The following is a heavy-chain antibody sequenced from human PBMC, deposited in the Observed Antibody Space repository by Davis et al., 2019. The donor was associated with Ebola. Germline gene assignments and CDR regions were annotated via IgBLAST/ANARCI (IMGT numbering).Heavy chain of an antibody. V-gene: IGHV3-7*01. J-gene: IGHJ5*02. CDR1: GFIFTDYW. D-gene: IGHD3-22*01. Sequence: GESLKISCAASGFIFTDYWMNWVRQAPGKGLEWVANIRQDGNEKFYVDSVKGRFTISRDNAKRSLYLQMNSLRAEDTAVYYCARDVIVVNKVGNWFDPWGQGTLVTVSS. CDR2: IRQDGNEK. CDR3: ARDVIVVNKVGNWFDP.